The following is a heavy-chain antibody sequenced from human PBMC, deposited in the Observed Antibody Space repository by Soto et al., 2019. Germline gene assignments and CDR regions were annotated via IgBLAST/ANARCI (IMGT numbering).Heavy chain of an antibody. J-gene: IGHJ6*02. Sequence: QVQLVQSGAEVKKPGSSVKVSCKASGGTFSSYAISWVRQDPGQGLEWMGGIIPIFGTANYAQKFQGRVTITADKSTSKAYKELSSLRSEDTAVYYCARGRFADRTGDYYYGMDVWGQGTTVTVSS. D-gene: IGHD3-10*01. CDR2: IIPIFGTA. CDR1: GGTFSSYA. V-gene: IGHV1-69*06. CDR3: ARGRFADRTGDYYYGMDV.